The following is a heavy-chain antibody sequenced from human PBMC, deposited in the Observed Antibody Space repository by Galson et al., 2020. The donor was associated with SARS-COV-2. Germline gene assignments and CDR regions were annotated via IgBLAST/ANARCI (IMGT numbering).Heavy chain of an antibody. CDR2: IDPRGSYT. CDR3: AKQGIAVNWYFDL. CDR1: GYNYTNYL. Sequence: KVSCKGSGYNYTNYLINWVRHTPGKGLEWMGRIDPRGSYTKYSPSFQGHVTFSVDTSINTAYLQWSSLKTSDTAMYYCAKQGIAVNWYFDLWGRGTLVTVSS. J-gene: IGHJ2*01. D-gene: IGHD6-19*01. V-gene: IGHV5-10-1*01.